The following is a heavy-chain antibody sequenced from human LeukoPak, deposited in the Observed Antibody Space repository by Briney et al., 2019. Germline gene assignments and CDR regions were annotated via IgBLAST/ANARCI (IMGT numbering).Heavy chain of an antibody. CDR1: GGSIRSYY. CDR2: IYYSGST. J-gene: IGHJ2*01. D-gene: IGHD3-22*01. CDR3: ARGGRVVVIPPNL. Sequence: PSETLSLTXTVSGGSIRSYYWSWIRQSPGKGLEWLGYIYYSGSTNYNPSLKSRVTISVDTSKNQFSLKLSSVTAADTAVYYCARGGRVVVIPPNLWGRGTLVTVSS. V-gene: IGHV4-59*01.